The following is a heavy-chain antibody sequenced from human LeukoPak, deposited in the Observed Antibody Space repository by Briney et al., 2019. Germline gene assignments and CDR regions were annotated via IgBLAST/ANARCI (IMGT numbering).Heavy chain of an antibody. Sequence: GGSLRLSCTASGFTFDDYGMSWVRQAPGKGLEWVSNIDWNGGSTGYADSVKGRFSISRDNAKNSLYLQMNSLRAEDTAVYYCAELGITMIGGVWGKGTTVTISS. CDR1: GFTFDDYG. J-gene: IGHJ6*04. CDR2: IDWNGGST. CDR3: AELGITMIGGV. D-gene: IGHD3-10*02. V-gene: IGHV3-20*04.